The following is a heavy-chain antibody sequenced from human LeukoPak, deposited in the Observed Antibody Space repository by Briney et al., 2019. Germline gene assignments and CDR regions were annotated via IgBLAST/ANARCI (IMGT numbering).Heavy chain of an antibody. Sequence: SQTLSLTCAISGDSVSSNSAAWNWIRQSPSGGLEWLGRTYYRSKWYNDYAPSVRSRITFNPDTSKNEFSLQLSSVTPEDTAVYYCARAQGDSSGYWDCWGQGTLVTVSS. J-gene: IGHJ4*02. CDR2: TYYRSKWYN. CDR3: ARAQGDSSGYWDC. V-gene: IGHV6-1*01. D-gene: IGHD3-22*01. CDR1: GDSVSSNSAA.